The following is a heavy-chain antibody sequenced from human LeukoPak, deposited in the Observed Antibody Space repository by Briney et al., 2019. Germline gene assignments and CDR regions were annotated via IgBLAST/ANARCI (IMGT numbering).Heavy chain of an antibody. Sequence: GGSLRFSCAASGFTLSSNWLDWCRQGPGKGLVWVSRINGEGTSTKYADSVKGRFTISRDNAKNTLYLQMNSLRAEDAAVYYCARGLTMLRGLTHYYYYAMGVWGQGTTVTVSS. V-gene: IGHV3-74*01. CDR2: INGEGTST. J-gene: IGHJ6*02. CDR1: GFTLSSNW. D-gene: IGHD3-10*01. CDR3: ARGLTMLRGLTHYYYYAMGV.